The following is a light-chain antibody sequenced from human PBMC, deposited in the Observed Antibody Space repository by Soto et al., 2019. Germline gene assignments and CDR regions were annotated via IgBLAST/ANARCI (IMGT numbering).Light chain of an antibody. CDR2: NAS. Sequence: ETVMTQSPATLSVSPGERANLSCRASQSVSSRLAWYQQKPGQGPRLLIYNASTRATDIPPRFSGSGSGTDFSLTISSLQSEDSAIYFCQQYKNWPPITFGGGTKVEIK. V-gene: IGKV3-15*01. J-gene: IGKJ4*01. CDR3: QQYKNWPPIT. CDR1: QSVSSR.